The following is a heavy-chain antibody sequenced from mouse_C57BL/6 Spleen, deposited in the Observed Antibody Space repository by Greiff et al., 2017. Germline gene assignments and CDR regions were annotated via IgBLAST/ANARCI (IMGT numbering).Heavy chain of an antibody. D-gene: IGHD2-4*01. CDR2: ISDGGSYT. J-gene: IGHJ3*01. V-gene: IGHV5-4*01. Sequence: DVHLVESGGGLVKPGGSLKLSCAASGFTFSSYAMSWVRQTPEKRLEWVATISDGGSYTYYPDNVKGRFTISRDNAKNNLYLQMSHLKSEDTAMYYCARTDDYGGTWFAYWGQGTLVTVSA. CDR1: GFTFSSYA. CDR3: ARTDDYGGTWFAY.